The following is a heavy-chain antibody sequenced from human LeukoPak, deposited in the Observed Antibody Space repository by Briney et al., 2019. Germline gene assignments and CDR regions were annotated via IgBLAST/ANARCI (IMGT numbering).Heavy chain of an antibody. CDR1: GFTFSSYA. Sequence: GGSLRLSCAASGFTFSSYAMSWVRQAPGKGPEWVSAISGSGGSTYYADSVKGRFTISRDNSKNTLYLQMNSLRAEDTAVYYCAKGAGQQLVLCNMDYWGQGTLVTVSS. CDR2: ISGSGGST. J-gene: IGHJ4*02. D-gene: IGHD6-13*01. V-gene: IGHV3-23*01. CDR3: AKGAGQQLVLCNMDY.